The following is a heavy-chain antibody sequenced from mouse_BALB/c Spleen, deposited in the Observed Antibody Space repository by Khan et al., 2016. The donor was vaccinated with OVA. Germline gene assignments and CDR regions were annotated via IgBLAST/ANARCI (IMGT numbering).Heavy chain of an antibody. CDR3: TSYLTGSFAY. V-gene: IGHV5-6*01. Sequence: EVELVESGGDLVKPGGSLKLSCAASGFTFRNYGMSWVRQTPDKRLEWVATISSDGTYTYYPDGVKGRFTISRNNAKNTLYLQMSSLKSEDTAMYYCTSYLTGSFAYWGQGTLVTVSA. CDR2: ISSDGTYT. J-gene: IGHJ3*01. D-gene: IGHD4-1*01. CDR1: GFTFRNYG.